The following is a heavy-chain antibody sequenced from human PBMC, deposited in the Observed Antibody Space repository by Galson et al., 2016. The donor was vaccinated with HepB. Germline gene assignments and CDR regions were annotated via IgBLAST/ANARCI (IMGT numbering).Heavy chain of an antibody. CDR1: GFNLIGYA. V-gene: IGHV3-33*01. Sequence: SLRLSCAASGFNLIGYAMHWVRQAPGKGLEWVAVIWSDGSNDHYADSVKGRFTISSDNSKNMLYLQMNRLRVEDTAIYYCARGGTRGCLDWYFDLWGRGTLVTVSS. D-gene: IGHD1-1*01. CDR3: ARGGTRGCLDWYFDL. CDR2: IWSDGSND. J-gene: IGHJ2*01.